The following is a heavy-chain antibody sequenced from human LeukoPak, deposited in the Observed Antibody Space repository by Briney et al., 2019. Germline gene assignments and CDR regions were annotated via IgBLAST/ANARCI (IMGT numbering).Heavy chain of an antibody. CDR1: GGSISSYY. Sequence: SETLSLTCTVSGGSISSYYWSWIRQPAGKGLEWIGRIYTSGSTNYNPSLKSRVTMSVDTSKNQFTLKLSSVTAADTAVYYCARAARPPYYYYYMDVWGKGTTVTVSS. V-gene: IGHV4-4*07. J-gene: IGHJ6*03. D-gene: IGHD6-6*01. CDR2: IYTSGST. CDR3: ARAARPPYYYYYMDV.